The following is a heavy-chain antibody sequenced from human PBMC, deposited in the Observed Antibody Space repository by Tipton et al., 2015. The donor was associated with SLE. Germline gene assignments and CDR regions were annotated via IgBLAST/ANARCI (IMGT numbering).Heavy chain of an antibody. CDR2: IYYSGTT. D-gene: IGHD6-19*01. J-gene: IGHJ4*02. CDR3: ASARDHWLVYDY. Sequence: TLSLTCTVSGDSIISSYCSWIRQPPGKGLEWIGYIYYSGTTNYNPSLKSRVTISVDTSKNQVSLKLSSVTAADTAVYYCASARDHWLVYDYWGQGTLVTVSS. CDR1: GDSIISSY. V-gene: IGHV4-59*01.